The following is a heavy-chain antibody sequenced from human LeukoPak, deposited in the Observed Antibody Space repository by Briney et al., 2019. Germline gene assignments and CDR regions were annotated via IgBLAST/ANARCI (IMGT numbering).Heavy chain of an antibody. Sequence: GGSLRLSCAASGFTFSSYGMHWVRQAPGKGLEWVAFIRYDGSNKYYADSVKGRFTISRDNFKNTLYLQMNSLRAEDTAVYYCAKQSVVVPAALGAFDIWGQGTMVTVSS. CDR1: GFTFSSYG. D-gene: IGHD2-2*01. CDR2: IRYDGSNK. J-gene: IGHJ3*02. CDR3: AKQSVVVPAALGAFDI. V-gene: IGHV3-30*02.